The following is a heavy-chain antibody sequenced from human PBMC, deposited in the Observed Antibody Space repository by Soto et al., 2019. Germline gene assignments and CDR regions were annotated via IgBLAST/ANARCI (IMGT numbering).Heavy chain of an antibody. CDR2: IYYSGST. CDR3: ARGRPLPYYDSPYTPAGSLDY. CDR1: GGSISSGGYY. Sequence: SETLSLTCTASGGSISSGGYYWSWIRQHPGKGLEWIGYIYYSGSTYYNPSLKSRVTISVDTSKNQFSLKLSSVTAADTAVYYCARGRPLPYYDSPYTPAGSLDYWGQGTLVTVSS. J-gene: IGHJ4*02. V-gene: IGHV4-31*03. D-gene: IGHD3-22*01.